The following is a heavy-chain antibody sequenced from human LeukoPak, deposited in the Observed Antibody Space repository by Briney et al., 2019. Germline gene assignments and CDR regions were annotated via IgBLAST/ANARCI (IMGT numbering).Heavy chain of an antibody. J-gene: IGHJ4*02. CDR2: IKRDGSEK. CDR3: ARSPGMNTGSYEDYFDY. V-gene: IGHV3-7*01. D-gene: IGHD1-26*01. Sequence: GGSLTLSCPASGFIFSSYWMSWVRQAPGKGLEWVANIKRDGSEKYYVDSVKGRFTISRDNANNSLYLQINSLRAEDTAVYYCARSPGMNTGSYEDYFDYWGQGTLVTVSS. CDR1: GFIFSSYW.